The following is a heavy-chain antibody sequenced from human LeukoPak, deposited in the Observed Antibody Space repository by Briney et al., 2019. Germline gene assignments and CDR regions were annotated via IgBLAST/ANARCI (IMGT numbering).Heavy chain of an antibody. D-gene: IGHD6-19*01. CDR3: ARDLGGGVVVAGTVYYYYYGMDV. V-gene: IGHV1-2*02. J-gene: IGHJ6*02. CDR1: GYTFTGYY. CDR2: INPNSGGT. Sequence: ASVKVSCKASGYTFTGYYMHWVRQAPGQGLEWMGWINPNSGGTNYAQKFQGRVTMTRDTSISTAYMELSRLRSEDTAVYYCARDLGGGVVVAGTVYYYYYGMDVWGQGTTVTVSS.